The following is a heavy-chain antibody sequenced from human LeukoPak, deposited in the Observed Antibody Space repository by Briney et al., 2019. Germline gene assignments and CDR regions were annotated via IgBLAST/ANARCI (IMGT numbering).Heavy chain of an antibody. J-gene: IGHJ4*02. D-gene: IGHD6-19*01. CDR3: ARVSVAGTGPDY. V-gene: IGHV4-61*03. CDR2: FSYNVHS. CDR1: GGSVSSSNYY. Sequence: SETLSLTCTVSGGSVSSSNYYWSWIRQPPGKGLEWVGFFSYNVHSDYNPSLKSRVTISVGTSKNHFSLRLTSVTAADTAIYYCARVSVAGTGPDYWGQGTLVTVSS.